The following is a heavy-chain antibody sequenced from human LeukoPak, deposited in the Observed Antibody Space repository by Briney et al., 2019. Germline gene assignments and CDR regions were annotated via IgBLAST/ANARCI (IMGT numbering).Heavy chain of an antibody. CDR2: ISSSSSYT. CDR3: ARETYGWGSNDFDY. D-gene: IGHD3-10*01. V-gene: IGHV3-11*06. J-gene: IGHJ4*02. Sequence: GGSLRLSYAASGFTFSDYYMSWIRQAPGKGLEWVSYISSSSSYTNYADSVKGRFTISRDNAKNSLYLQMNSLRAEETAVYYCARETYGWGSNDFDYWGQGTLVTVSS. CDR1: GFTFSDYY.